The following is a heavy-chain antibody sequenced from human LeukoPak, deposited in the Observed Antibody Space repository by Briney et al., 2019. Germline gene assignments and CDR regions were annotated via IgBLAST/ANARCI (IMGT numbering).Heavy chain of an antibody. CDR1: GGSISSSSSY. V-gene: IGHV4-39*01. CDR3: ARGFGDYAVDY. J-gene: IGHJ4*02. CDR2: IYYTGST. Sequence: SETLSLTCTVSGGSISSSSSYWGWIRQSPGEGLECIGNIYYTGSTYYNPSLKSRVTISVDTSKSQFSLKLSSVTAADTAVYYCARGFGDYAVDYWGQGTLVTVSS. D-gene: IGHD4-17*01.